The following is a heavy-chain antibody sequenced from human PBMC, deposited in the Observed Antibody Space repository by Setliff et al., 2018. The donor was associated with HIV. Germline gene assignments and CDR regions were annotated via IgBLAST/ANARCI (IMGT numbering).Heavy chain of an antibody. Sequence: PSETLRLSCAASGFTFDDHGMSWVRQTPGKGLEWVSGINWNGGSTGYAESVKGRFTISRANAKNALYRQMNSLRAEDTALYYCARGSSYSSSWYVFRPQALNDAFDIWAQGTMVTVSS. CDR2: INWNGGST. V-gene: IGHV3-20*04. CDR1: GFTFDDHG. J-gene: IGHJ3*02. D-gene: IGHD6-13*01. CDR3: ARGSSYSSSWYVFRPQALNDAFDI.